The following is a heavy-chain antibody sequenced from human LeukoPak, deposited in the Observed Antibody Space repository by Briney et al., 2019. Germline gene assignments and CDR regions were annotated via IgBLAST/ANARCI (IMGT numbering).Heavy chain of an antibody. Sequence: AGPLRLTCAASGFTVSSKYMNWVRQAPGKGLEWVSVIYSGGSTYYADSVKGRFTISRDNSKNTLYLQMNCLKAEDTANYYCARDKLGPNHWEHWGQGTLVTVSS. D-gene: IGHD4/OR15-4a*01. J-gene: IGHJ1*01. CDR3: ARDKLGPNHWEH. V-gene: IGHV3-53*01. CDR1: GFTVSSKY. CDR2: IYSGGST.